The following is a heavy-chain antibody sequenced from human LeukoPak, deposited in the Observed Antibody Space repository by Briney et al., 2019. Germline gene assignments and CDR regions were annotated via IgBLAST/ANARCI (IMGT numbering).Heavy chain of an antibody. CDR1: GGSTSSGGYY. D-gene: IGHD3-3*01. V-gene: IGHV4-31*03. J-gene: IGHJ5*02. CDR2: IYYSGST. CDR3: ARGEVLRFLDWFDP. Sequence: PSETLSLTCTVSGGSTSSGGYYWSWIRQHPGKGLEWIGYIYYSGSTYYNPSLKSRVTISVDTSKNQFSLKLSSVTAADTAVYYCARGEVLRFLDWFDPWGQGTLVTVSS.